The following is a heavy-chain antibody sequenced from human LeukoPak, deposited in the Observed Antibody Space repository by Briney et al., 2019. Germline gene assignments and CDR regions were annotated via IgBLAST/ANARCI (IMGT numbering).Heavy chain of an antibody. J-gene: IGHJ4*02. V-gene: IGHV3-15*01. D-gene: IGHD3-10*01. CDR1: GFTFSSYW. Sequence: PGGSLRLSCAASGFTFSSYWMSWVRQAPGRGLEWVGRIKSKTDGGTTDYAAPVKGRFTISRDDSKNTLYLQMNSLTTEDTAVYYCTTESPNMVRGLEFDYWGQGTLVTVSS. CDR3: TTESPNMVRGLEFDY. CDR2: IKSKTDGGTT.